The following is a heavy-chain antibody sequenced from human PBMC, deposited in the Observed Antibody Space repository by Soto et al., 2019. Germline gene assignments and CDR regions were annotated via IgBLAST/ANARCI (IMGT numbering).Heavy chain of an antibody. CDR1: GGSFGSSA. Sequence: QVQLVQSGADVKKPGSSVKVSCKTSGGSFGSSAISWVRQAPAQGLEWMGEIIPVFDKANYAQNFQGRLTITADEFTGTVFMELSSLRSEDTAVYFCARLRRDWGDAFDLWGLGTFVTVSS. V-gene: IGHV1-69*01. J-gene: IGHJ3*01. D-gene: IGHD3-16*01. CDR3: ARLRRDWGDAFDL. CDR2: IIPVFDKA.